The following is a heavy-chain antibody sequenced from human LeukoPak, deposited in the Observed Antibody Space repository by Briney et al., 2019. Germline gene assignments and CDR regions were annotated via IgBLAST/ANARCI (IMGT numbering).Heavy chain of an antibody. Sequence: SETLSLTCAVYGGSFSGYYWSWIRQPPGKGLEWIGEINHSGSTNYNPSLKGRVTISVDTSKNQFSLKLSSVTAADTARYYCARGRKQGRFDPWGQGTLVTVSS. CDR1: GGSFSGYY. D-gene: IGHD1/OR15-1a*01. CDR3: ARGRKQGRFDP. CDR2: INHSGST. V-gene: IGHV4-34*01. J-gene: IGHJ5*02.